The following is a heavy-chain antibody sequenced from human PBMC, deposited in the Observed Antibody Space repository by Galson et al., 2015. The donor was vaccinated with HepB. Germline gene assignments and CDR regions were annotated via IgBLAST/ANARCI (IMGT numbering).Heavy chain of an antibody. D-gene: IGHD6-19*01. Sequence: SLRLSCAASGFTFSSYSMNWVRQAPGKGLEWVSSISSSSSYIYYADSVKGRFTISRDNAKNSLYLQMNSLRAEDTAVYYCARQWLVRRDAFDIWGQGTMVTVSS. J-gene: IGHJ3*02. CDR3: ARQWLVRRDAFDI. CDR2: ISSSSSYI. V-gene: IGHV3-21*01. CDR1: GFTFSSYS.